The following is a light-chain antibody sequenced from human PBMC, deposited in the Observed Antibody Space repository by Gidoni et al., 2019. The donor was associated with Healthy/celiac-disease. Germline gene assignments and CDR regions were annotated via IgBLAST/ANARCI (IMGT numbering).Light chain of an antibody. J-gene: IGKJ2*02. CDR1: QCISSY. CDR2: AAS. V-gene: IGKV1-8*01. CDR3: QQYYSYPRCT. Sequence: AIRMTQYPSSCSASTGDRVTITCRASQCISSYLAWYQQKPGKAPKLLIYAASTLQSGVPSRFSGSGSGTDFTLTISCLQSEDFAAYYCQQYYSYPRCTFGQGTKLEIK.